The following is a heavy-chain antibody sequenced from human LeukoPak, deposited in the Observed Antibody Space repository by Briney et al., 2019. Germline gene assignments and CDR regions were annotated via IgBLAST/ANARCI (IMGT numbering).Heavy chain of an antibody. CDR1: GFIFSSYG. V-gene: IGHV3-30*18. J-gene: IGHJ5*02. CDR3: AKGRQRDTPMVQEFDP. Sequence: GGSLRLSCVVSGFIFSSYGMHWVCQAPGKGLEWVAVISYDGSNKYYADSVKGRFTISRDNSKNTLYLQMNSLRDEDTAVYYCAKGRQRDTPMVQEFDPWGQGTLVTVSS. CDR2: ISYDGSNK. D-gene: IGHD5-18*01.